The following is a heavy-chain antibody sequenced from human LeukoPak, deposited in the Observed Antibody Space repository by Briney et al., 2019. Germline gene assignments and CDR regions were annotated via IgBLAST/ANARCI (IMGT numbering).Heavy chain of an antibody. J-gene: IGHJ4*02. CDR3: ATTAAFWSGYTHFDY. CDR2: FDPEDGET. CDR1: GYTLTELP. V-gene: IGHV1-24*01. D-gene: IGHD3-3*01. Sequence: GASVKVSCKVSGYTLTELPMHWVRQAPGKGLEWMGGFDPEDGETIYAQKFQGRVTMTEDTSTDTAYMELSSLRSEDTAVYYCATTAAFWSGYTHFDYWGQGTLVTVSS.